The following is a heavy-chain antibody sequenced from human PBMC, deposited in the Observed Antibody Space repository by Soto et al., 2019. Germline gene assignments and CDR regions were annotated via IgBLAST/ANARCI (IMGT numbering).Heavy chain of an antibody. CDR3: ARTYYYDSSGYYPLGY. CDR2: ISAYNGNT. D-gene: IGHD3-22*01. Sequence: QVQLVQSGAEVKKPGASVKVSCKASGYTFTSYGISWVRQAXXXXXXXXGWISAYNGNTNYAQKLQGRVTMTTDTSTSTAYMELRSLRSDDTAVYYCARTYYYDSSGYYPLGYWGQGTLVTVSS. V-gene: IGHV1-18*01. J-gene: IGHJ4*02. CDR1: GYTFTSYG.